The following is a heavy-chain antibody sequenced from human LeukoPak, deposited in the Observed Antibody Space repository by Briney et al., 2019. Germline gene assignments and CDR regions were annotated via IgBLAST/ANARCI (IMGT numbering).Heavy chain of an antibody. D-gene: IGHD1-1*01. CDR3: AGDHNWAFDF. V-gene: IGHV3-48*01. CDR2: IRDSGGEM. Sequence: PGGSLRLSCAASGFSFSLYPMNWVRQAPGRGLEWLSNIRDSGGEMYYADSVKGQFTITRDNAKNTLYLQMNGPRVEDTAVYFCAGDHNWAFDFWGRGSLVTVSS. J-gene: IGHJ4*02. CDR1: GFSFSLYP.